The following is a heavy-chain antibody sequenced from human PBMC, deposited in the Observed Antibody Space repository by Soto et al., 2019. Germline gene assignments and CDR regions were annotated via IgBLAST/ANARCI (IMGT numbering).Heavy chain of an antibody. Sequence: QVQLLQSGDEVKKPGASVKVSCKASGYTFTSYGISWVRQAPGQGLEWMGWIIAYNGNKKYAQKLQGRVTMTTDTSTSTAYMEMRSLRSDDTAVYYCARGVTPYYFDYWGQGTLVTVSS. CDR2: IIAYNGNK. CDR1: GYTFTSYG. D-gene: IGHD4-4*01. V-gene: IGHV1-18*01. J-gene: IGHJ4*02. CDR3: ARGVTPYYFDY.